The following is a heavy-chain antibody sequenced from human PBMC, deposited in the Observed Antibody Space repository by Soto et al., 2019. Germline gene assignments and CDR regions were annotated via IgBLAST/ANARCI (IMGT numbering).Heavy chain of an antibody. J-gene: IGHJ4*02. V-gene: IGHV4-59*01. CDR3: ARRYGASFDY. CDR2: IYYSGST. CDR1: GGSISSYY. Sequence: WETLSLTCTVSGGSISSYYWSWIRQPPGKGLEWIGYIYYSGSTNYNPSLKSRVTISVDTSKNQFSLKLSSVTAADTAVYYCARRYGASFDYWGQGTLGTLS. D-gene: IGHD4-17*01.